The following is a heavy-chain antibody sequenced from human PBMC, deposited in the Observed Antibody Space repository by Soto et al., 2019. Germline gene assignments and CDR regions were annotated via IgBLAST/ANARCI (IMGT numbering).Heavy chain of an antibody. CDR3: ANFGERWSDDYYYYGMDV. CDR2: ISGSGGST. J-gene: IGHJ6*02. V-gene: IGHV3-23*01. D-gene: IGHD3-10*01. CDR1: GFTFSSYA. Sequence: GGSLRLSCAASGFTFSSYAMSWVRQAPGKGLEWVSAISGSGGSTYYADSVKGRFTISRDNSKNTLYLQMNSLRAEDTAVYYCANFGERWSDDYYYYGMDVWGQGTTVTVSS.